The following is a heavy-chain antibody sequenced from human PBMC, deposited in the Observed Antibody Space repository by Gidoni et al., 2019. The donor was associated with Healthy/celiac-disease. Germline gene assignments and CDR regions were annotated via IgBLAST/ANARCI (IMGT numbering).Heavy chain of an antibody. Sequence: SPPCTDSGGTINSYDWSWIRQPAGKGLEWIGRIYTSGSTNYNPSLKSRVTMSVDTSKNQFSLKLSSVTAEDTAVYYCARDPVATILPYYYGMDVWGQGTTVTVSS. J-gene: IGHJ6*02. V-gene: IGHV4-4*07. CDR1: GGTINSYD. D-gene: IGHD5-12*01. CDR2: IYTSGST. CDR3: ARDPVATILPYYYGMDV.